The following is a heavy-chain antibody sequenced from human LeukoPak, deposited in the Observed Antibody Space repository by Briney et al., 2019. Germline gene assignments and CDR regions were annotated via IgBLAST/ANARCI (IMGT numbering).Heavy chain of an antibody. CDR3: LMEQWPPYYFDY. J-gene: IGHJ4*02. D-gene: IGHD6-19*01. Sequence: SETLSLTCTVSGGSISSSSYYWGWIRQPPGKGLEWIGSIYYSGSTYYNPSLKSRVTISVDTSKNQFPLKLSSVTAADTAVYYCLMEQWPPYYFDYWGQGTLVTVSS. V-gene: IGHV4-39*01. CDR2: IYYSGST. CDR1: GGSISSSSYY.